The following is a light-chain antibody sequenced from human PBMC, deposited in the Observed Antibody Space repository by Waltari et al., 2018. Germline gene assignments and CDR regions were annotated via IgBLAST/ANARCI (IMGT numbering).Light chain of an antibody. CDR1: SSDVGGYNF. Sequence: QSALTQPASVSGSPGQSITISCTGTSSDVGGYNFVSWYQHHPGKAPKLLIYDVNNRPAGVSDRFAGSKSGNTASRTISALQAEDEADYYCSSYTSSTSVVFGGGTQLTVL. J-gene: IGLJ2*01. CDR2: DVN. CDR3: SSYTSSTSVV. V-gene: IGLV2-14*03.